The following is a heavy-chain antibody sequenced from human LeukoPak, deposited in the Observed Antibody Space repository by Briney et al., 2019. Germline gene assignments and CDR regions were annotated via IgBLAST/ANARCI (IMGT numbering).Heavy chain of an antibody. Sequence: ASVRVSCKASGYTFTGYYMHWVRQAPGQGLEWMGRINPNSGGTSYAQIFQGRVTMTRDTSISTAYMELSRLRSDDTAVYYCAREAVTGTYGYWGQGTLVTVSS. CDR1: GYTFTGYY. V-gene: IGHV1-2*06. CDR2: INPNSGGT. CDR3: AREAVTGTYGY. D-gene: IGHD1-20*01. J-gene: IGHJ4*02.